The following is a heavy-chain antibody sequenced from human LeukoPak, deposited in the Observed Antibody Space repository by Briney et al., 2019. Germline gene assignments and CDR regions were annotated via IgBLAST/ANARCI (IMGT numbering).Heavy chain of an antibody. CDR1: GFTFDDHA. Sequence: GGSLRLSCVASGFTFDDHAMHWVRQAPGKGLEWVSGISWNSNNKAYVDSVRGRFTISRDKAKNSLYLEMNSLRLDDTALYYCAKFSYGDYVAWGQGTLVTVSS. J-gene: IGHJ5*02. V-gene: IGHV3-9*01. D-gene: IGHD4-17*01. CDR3: AKFSYGDYVA. CDR2: ISWNSNNK.